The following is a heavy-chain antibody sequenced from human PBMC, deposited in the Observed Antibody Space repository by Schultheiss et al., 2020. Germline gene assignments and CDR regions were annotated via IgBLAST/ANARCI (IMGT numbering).Heavy chain of an antibody. J-gene: IGHJ4*02. CDR2: IVPIMNTA. CDR1: GGSFTSYT. V-gene: IGHV1-69*08. CDR3: ARGLARDDSGGDS. Sequence: SVKVSCKASGGSFTSYTFNWVRQAPGQGLEWMGRIVPIMNTANTAPKFQGRVTFTADKSTSTAYMELSSLRSEDTAVYYCARGLARDDSGGDSWGQGTPLIVSS. D-gene: IGHD3-16*01.